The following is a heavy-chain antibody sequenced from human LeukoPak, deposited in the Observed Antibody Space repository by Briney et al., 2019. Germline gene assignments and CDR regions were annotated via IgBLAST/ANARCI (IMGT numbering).Heavy chain of an antibody. J-gene: IGHJ5*02. Sequence: SGPTLVNPTQTLTLTCTFSGFSLSTTGMCVSWIRQPPGKALEWLARIDWDDDKFYSTSLKTRLTITKDTSKNQVVLTMTNMDPVDTATYYCAHGRAGHNWFDPWGQGTLVTVSS. CDR2: IDWDDDK. CDR3: AHGRAGHNWFDP. D-gene: IGHD6-13*01. CDR1: GFSLSTTGMC. V-gene: IGHV2-70*12.